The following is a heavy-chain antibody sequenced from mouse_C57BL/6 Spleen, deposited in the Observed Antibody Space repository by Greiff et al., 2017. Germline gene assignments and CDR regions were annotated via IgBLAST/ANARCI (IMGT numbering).Heavy chain of an antibody. J-gene: IGHJ2*01. CDR2: IYPRDGST. CDR3: ARVLGRGY. CDR1: GYTFTSYD. D-gene: IGHD4-1*01. Sequence: QVHVKQSGPELVKPGASVKLSCMASGYTFTSYDINWVKQRPGQGLEWIGWIYPRDGSTKYNEKFKGKATLTVDTSSSTAYMELHSLTSEDSAVYFCARVLGRGYWGQGTTLTVSS. V-gene: IGHV1-85*01.